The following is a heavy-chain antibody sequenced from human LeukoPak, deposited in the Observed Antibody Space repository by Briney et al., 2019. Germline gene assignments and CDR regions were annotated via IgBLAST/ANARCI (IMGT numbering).Heavy chain of an antibody. J-gene: IGHJ4*02. CDR1: GYTFTAYY. CDR2: INPNSGGT. V-gene: IGHV1-2*02. Sequence: GASVKVSCKASGYTFTAYYMHWVRQAPGQGLEWMGWINPNSGGTNYAQKFQGRVTMTRDTSISTAYMEVSRLRSDDTATYYCARNIQEQWLVQGYWGQGTLVTVSS. D-gene: IGHD6-19*01. CDR3: ARNIQEQWLVQGY.